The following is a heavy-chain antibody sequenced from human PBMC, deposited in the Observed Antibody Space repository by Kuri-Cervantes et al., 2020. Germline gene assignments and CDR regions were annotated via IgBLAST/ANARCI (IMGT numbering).Heavy chain of an antibody. Sequence: GESLKISCAASGVTFSNYGMNWVRQAPGKGLECVAIISSDSLNKSCADSVKGRFTISRDNSKNTLYLQMNSLRAEDTAVYYCARLWDSSGLFDYWGQGTLVTVSS. J-gene: IGHJ4*02. D-gene: IGHD3-22*01. CDR3: ARLWDSSGLFDY. CDR2: ISSDSLNK. CDR1: GVTFSNYG. V-gene: IGHV3-30*03.